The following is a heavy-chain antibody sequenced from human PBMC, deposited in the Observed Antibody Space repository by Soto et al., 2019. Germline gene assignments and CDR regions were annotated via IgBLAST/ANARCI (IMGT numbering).Heavy chain of an antibody. Sequence: QVQLQQWGAGLLKPSETLSLTCAVYGGSFSGYYWSWIRQPPGKGLEWMGEVNHSGSANYNPSLKSRVTISADTSKNHFSLKLSSVTAADTAVYYCARGWGRIFDYWGQGTLVTVSS. V-gene: IGHV4-34*01. CDR1: GGSFSGYY. CDR3: ARGWGRIFDY. D-gene: IGHD7-27*01. J-gene: IGHJ4*02. CDR2: VNHSGSA.